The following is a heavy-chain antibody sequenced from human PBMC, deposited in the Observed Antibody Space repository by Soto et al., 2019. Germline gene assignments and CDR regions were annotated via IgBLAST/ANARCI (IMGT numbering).Heavy chain of an antibody. CDR2: ISSSSSTI. Sequence: EVQLVESGGGLVQPGGSLRLSCAASGFTFSSYSMNWVRQAPGKGLEWVSYISSSSSTIYYADSLKGRFTISRDNAKNSLYLQMNSLRDEDTAGYYCARDDYYDTSGYLALFDDWGQGTLVTVSS. J-gene: IGHJ4*02. V-gene: IGHV3-48*02. D-gene: IGHD3-22*01. CDR1: GFTFSSYS. CDR3: ARDDYYDTSGYLALFDD.